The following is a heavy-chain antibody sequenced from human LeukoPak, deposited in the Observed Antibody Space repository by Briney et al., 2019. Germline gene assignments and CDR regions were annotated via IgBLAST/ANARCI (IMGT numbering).Heavy chain of an antibody. CDR1: GYSFTSYW. CDR3: ARHGPDSSSWYYDY. D-gene: IGHD6-13*01. CDR2: IYPGDSDT. Sequence: GESLKISCKGSGYSFTSYWIGWVRQMPGKGLVWMGIIYPGDSDTRNSPSFQGQVTISADKSINTAYLQWSSLKASDTAMYYCARHGPDSSSWYYDYWGQGTLVTVSS. J-gene: IGHJ4*02. V-gene: IGHV5-51*01.